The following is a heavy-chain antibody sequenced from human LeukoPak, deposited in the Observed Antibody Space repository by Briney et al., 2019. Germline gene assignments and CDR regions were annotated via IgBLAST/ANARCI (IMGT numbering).Heavy chain of an antibody. D-gene: IGHD3-10*01. Sequence: SETLSLTCTVSGGSISSYYWSWIRQPPGKGLEWIGYIYYSGSTNYNPSLKSRVTISVDTSKNQFSPKLSSVTAADTAVYYCARAVVRATRGYYYYYGMDVWGQGTTVTVSS. CDR2: IYYSGST. CDR1: GGSISSYY. V-gene: IGHV4-59*01. J-gene: IGHJ6*02. CDR3: ARAVVRATRGYYYYYGMDV.